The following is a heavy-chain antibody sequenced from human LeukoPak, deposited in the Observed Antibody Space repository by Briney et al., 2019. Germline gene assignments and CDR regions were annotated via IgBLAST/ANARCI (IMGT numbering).Heavy chain of an antibody. V-gene: IGHV3-30*04. CDR2: ISYYGSNK. J-gene: IGHJ6*04. CDR3: ARSRRDVVVVAAYYYYYYGMDV. Sequence: GGSLRLSCAASGFTFSSYAMHWVRQAPGKGLEWVAVISYYGSNKYYADSVKGRFTISRDNSKNTLYLQMNSLRAEDTAVYYCARSRRDVVVVAAYYYYYYGMDVWGKGTTVTVSS. CDR1: GFTFSSYA. D-gene: IGHD2-15*01.